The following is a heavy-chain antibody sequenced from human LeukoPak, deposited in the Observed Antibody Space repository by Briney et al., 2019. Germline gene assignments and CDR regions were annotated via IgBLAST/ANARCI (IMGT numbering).Heavy chain of an antibody. Sequence: GGSLRLSCAASGFTFSTYGMHWVRQAPGKGLEWVAFISDDGSRQHYADSVKGRFTISRDNSKNTLNLQMNSLRAEDTAVYYCVKDRTGTYTLDYWGQGTLVTVSS. J-gene: IGHJ4*02. V-gene: IGHV3-30*19. CDR3: VKDRTGTYTLDY. D-gene: IGHD3-10*01. CDR1: GFTFSTYG. CDR2: ISDDGSRQ.